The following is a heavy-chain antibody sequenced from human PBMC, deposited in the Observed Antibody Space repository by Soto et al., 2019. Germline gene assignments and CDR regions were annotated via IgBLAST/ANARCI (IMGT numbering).Heavy chain of an antibody. D-gene: IGHD3-9*01. J-gene: IGHJ6*02. Sequence: QVQLVESGGGVVQPGRSLRLSCVASGFTFSGYAMHWVHQAPGKGLEWVSIISYDGNKKYYADSVKGRFTISRDNSKNTLYLQMNSLTAEDTAVFYCVSALGSFDSDYGMDIWGQGTTVTVSS. CDR2: ISYDGNKK. CDR1: GFTFSGYA. CDR3: VSALGSFDSDYGMDI. V-gene: IGHV3-30-3*01.